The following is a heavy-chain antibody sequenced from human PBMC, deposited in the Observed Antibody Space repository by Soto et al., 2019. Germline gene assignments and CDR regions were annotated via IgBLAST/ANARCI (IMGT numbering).Heavy chain of an antibody. CDR1: GFTFNNFA. D-gene: IGHD2-2*03. J-gene: IGHJ4*02. V-gene: IGHV3-23*01. Sequence: EVQLLESGGGLVQPGGSLRLSCEASGFTFNNFAMSWVRQAPGKGLEWVSTISDSGSTYYANSVKGRFTISRDNSKNPLYLQMNSLRAEDTAVYYCAKVWCETGYCTRTSCLYYFDYWGQGTLVTVSS. CDR2: ISDSGST. CDR3: AKVWCETGYCTRTSCLYYFDY.